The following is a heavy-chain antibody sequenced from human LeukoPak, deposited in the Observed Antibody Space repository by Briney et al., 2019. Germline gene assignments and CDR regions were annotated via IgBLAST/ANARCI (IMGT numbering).Heavy chain of an antibody. V-gene: IGHV5-51*01. CDR2: IYPADSTT. Sequence: GEPLKISCKGFGYDFSTYWIGWVRQVPGEGLEWMGIIYPADSTTHYSRSFQGQVTISVDKSISTAYLQWSSLKASDTAMYYCACRKYYSTWSDPWGQGTLVTV. CDR1: GYDFSTYW. D-gene: IGHD3-10*01. J-gene: IGHJ5*02. CDR3: ACRKYYSTWSDP.